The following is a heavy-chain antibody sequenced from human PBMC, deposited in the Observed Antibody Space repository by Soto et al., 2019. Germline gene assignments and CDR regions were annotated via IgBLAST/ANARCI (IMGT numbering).Heavy chain of an antibody. Sequence: PSETLSLTCAVYGGSFSGYYWSWIRQPPGKGLEWIGEINHSGSTNYNPSLKSRVTISVDTSKNQFSLKLSSVTAADTAVYYCARFSPEYVWGSYVMDVWGQGTTVTVSS. V-gene: IGHV4-34*01. CDR1: GGSFSGYY. D-gene: IGHD3-16*01. CDR2: INHSGST. J-gene: IGHJ6*02. CDR3: ARFSPEYVWGSYVMDV.